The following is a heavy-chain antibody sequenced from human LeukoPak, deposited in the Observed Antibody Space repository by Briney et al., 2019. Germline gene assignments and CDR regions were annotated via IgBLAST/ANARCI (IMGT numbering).Heavy chain of an antibody. V-gene: IGHV4-59*01. D-gene: IGHD1-1*01. CDR2: IYYTGST. Sequence: SETLSLTCTVSGGSITSYYWSWIRQSPGKGLEWIGYIYYTGSTKYNPSLKSRVTISVDTSKNQFSLNLTSVTAADTALYYCARGDWNDVPYWGQGILVTVSS. CDR3: ARGDWNDVPY. J-gene: IGHJ4*02. CDR1: GGSITSYY.